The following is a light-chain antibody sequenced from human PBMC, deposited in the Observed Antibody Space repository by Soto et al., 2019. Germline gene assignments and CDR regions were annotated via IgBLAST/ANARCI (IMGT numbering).Light chain of an antibody. Sequence: AIQLTQSPASLSASVGDRVTITCRASQDIRGALAWYQQKPGKPPKLLIFDVSSLQSGVPSRFSGSGSGTEFTLTISSLQPEDFATYCCQQCNTYPLTFGQGTRLEIK. CDR3: QQCNTYPLT. CDR2: DVS. CDR1: QDIRGA. V-gene: IGKV1-13*02. J-gene: IGKJ5*01.